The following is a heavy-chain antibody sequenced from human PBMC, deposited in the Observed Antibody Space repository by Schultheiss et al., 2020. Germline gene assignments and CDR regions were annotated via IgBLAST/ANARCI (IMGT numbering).Heavy chain of an antibody. V-gene: IGHV3-30-3*01. CDR1: GFTFSSYA. J-gene: IGHJ6*02. CDR2: ISYDGSNK. Sequence: GGSLRLSCAASGFTFSSYAMHWVRQAPGKGLEWVAVISYDGSNKYYADSVKGRFTISRDNSKNTLYLQMNSLRAEDTAVYYCARDDYYYDSSGYYSPSNYYYYYGMDVWGQGTTVNGYS. CDR3: ARDDYYYDSSGYYSPSNYYYYYGMDV. D-gene: IGHD3-22*01.